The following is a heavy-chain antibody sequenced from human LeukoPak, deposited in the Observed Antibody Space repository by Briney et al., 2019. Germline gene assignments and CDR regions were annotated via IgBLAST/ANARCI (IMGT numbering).Heavy chain of an antibody. J-gene: IGHJ4*02. CDR3: ASTTGYSYGYFDY. V-gene: IGHV3-48*03. CDR2: ISRGGSTI. CDR1: GFSFSNNE. Sequence: GGSLRLSCEASGFSFSNNEMNWVRQAPGRVLEWVSYISRGGSTIYYADSVKGRFTLSRDNAQNSLYLQMNSLRAEDTAVYYCASTTGYSYGYFDYWGQGTLVTVSS. D-gene: IGHD5-18*01.